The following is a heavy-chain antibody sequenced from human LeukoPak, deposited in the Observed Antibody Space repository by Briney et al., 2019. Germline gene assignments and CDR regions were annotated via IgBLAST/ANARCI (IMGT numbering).Heavy chain of an antibody. CDR1: GGSISSSSFS. Sequence: PSETLSLTCTVSGGSISSSSFSWGWIRQPPGKGLEWIGSIYCSGSTYYNPSLKSRVTISVDTSRNHFSLKLSSVTAADTAVYYCASPNVDTTQYWGQGTLVTVSS. D-gene: IGHD5-18*01. J-gene: IGHJ4*02. CDR2: IYCSGST. CDR3: ASPNVDTTQY. V-gene: IGHV4-39*02.